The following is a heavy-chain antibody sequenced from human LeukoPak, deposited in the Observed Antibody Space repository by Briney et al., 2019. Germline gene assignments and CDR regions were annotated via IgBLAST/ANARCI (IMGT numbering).Heavy chain of an antibody. V-gene: IGHV3-7*01. CDR3: ARWAADSGIYYLAS. CDR2: IRQDASGK. D-gene: IGHD3-10*01. CDR1: GFTFSNYW. J-gene: IGHJ4*02. Sequence: PGGSLRLSCAASGFTFSNYWMTWVRQAPGKGLQWVASIRQDASGKYYVDSVRGRFTIPRDNAENSLHLQMNGLRAEDTAMYYCARWAADSGIYYLASWGQGSLVTVSS.